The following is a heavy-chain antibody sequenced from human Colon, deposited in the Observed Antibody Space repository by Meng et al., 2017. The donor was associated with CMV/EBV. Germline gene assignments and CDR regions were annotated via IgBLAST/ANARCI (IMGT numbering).Heavy chain of an antibody. J-gene: IGHJ4*02. D-gene: IGHD5/OR15-5a*01. Sequence: ASVKVSCKTSGYPFTIHYIHWVRQAPGRGLEWMGWMNPNSGDTNYAQKFQDRVKMTRDTTVNTAYLDQTSLTSADTAVYYCATLSIYESTSSDFWGQGTLVTVSS. CDR1: GYPFTIHY. CDR2: MNPNSGDT. CDR3: ATLSIYESTSSDF. V-gene: IGHV1-2*02.